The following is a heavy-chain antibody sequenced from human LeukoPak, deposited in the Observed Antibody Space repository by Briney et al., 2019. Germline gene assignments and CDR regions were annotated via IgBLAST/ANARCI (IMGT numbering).Heavy chain of an antibody. Sequence: SETLSLTCTVSGGSISSDYWSCIRQPPGKGLEWIGLMHDSGSTSYGPSLKSRVTISADTSKNQFSLRLNSVTAADTAVYYCARHITGTRGSFDCWGQGTLVTVSS. CDR3: ARHITGTRGSFDC. J-gene: IGHJ4*02. CDR1: GGSISSDY. CDR2: MHDSGST. D-gene: IGHD1-7*01. V-gene: IGHV4-59*01.